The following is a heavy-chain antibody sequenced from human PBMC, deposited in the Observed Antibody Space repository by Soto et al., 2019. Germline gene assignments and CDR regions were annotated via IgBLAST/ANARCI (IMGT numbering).Heavy chain of an antibody. D-gene: IGHD2-15*01. CDR3: AKGGEGSCSQTSCLYFSDS. Sequence: EVQLLDSGGGLVQPGGSLRLSCAASGFTFSTYAMSWVRQAPGKGLEWVSTISGSGDSSYYATSEKGRFTISRDNSRNTLDLQMNSLRVEDTSVYYCAKGGEGSCSQTSCLYFSDSWGQGTLVTVSS. J-gene: IGHJ4*02. V-gene: IGHV3-23*01. CDR1: GFTFSTYA. CDR2: ISGSGDSS.